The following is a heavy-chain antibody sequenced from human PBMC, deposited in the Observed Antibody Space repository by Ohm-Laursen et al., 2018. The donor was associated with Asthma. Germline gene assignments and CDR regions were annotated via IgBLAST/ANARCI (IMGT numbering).Heavy chain of an antibody. J-gene: IGHJ4*02. Sequence: SLRLSCTASGFTFSTYDMHWVRQAPGKGLEWVAVISFDGSKKHYADSVKGRFTISRDNSKNTLDLQMNSLRTEDTAVYYCATLMTTVGLDSWGQGTLVTVSS. D-gene: IGHD4-23*01. CDR2: ISFDGSKK. V-gene: IGHV3-30*03. CDR1: GFTFSTYD. CDR3: ATLMTTVGLDS.